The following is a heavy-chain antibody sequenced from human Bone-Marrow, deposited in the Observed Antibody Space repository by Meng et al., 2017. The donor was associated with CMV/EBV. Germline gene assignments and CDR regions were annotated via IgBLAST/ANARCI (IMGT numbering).Heavy chain of an antibody. CDR3: ATTNRGGSGSYWDNGYYYYGMDV. V-gene: IGHV1-46*01. Sequence: ASVKVSCKASGYTFTSYYMHWVRQAPGQGLEWMGIINPSGGSTSYAEKFQGRVTMTRDTSTSTVYTELSSLRSEDTAVYYCATTNRGGSGSYWDNGYYYYGMDVWGQGTTVTVSS. CDR1: GYTFTSYY. CDR2: INPSGGST. D-gene: IGHD3-10*01. J-gene: IGHJ6*02.